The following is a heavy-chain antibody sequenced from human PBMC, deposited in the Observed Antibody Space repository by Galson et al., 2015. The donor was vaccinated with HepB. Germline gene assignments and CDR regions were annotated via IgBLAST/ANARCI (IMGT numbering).Heavy chain of an antibody. CDR1: GFIVSSNC. J-gene: IGHJ3*02. V-gene: IGHV3-53*01. CDR2: IYSGGKT. D-gene: IGHD3-10*01. CDR3: ARDSATASFDI. Sequence: SLRLSCAASGFIVSSNCMTWVRQAPGKGLEWVSVIYSGGKTYYADSLKGRFTISRDNSKNTVYLQMNSLRVDDTAVYYCARDSATASFDIWGQGTMVTVSS.